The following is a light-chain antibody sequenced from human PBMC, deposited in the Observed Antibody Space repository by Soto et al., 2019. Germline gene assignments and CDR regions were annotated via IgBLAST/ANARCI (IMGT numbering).Light chain of an antibody. V-gene: IGKV1-5*01. CDR2: DAS. CDR1: RSISDW. CDR3: LQYSSHSWT. J-gene: IGKJ1*01. Sequence: DIQMTQSPSTLSPSVGDRVTITCRASRSISDWLAWYQQKPGKAPKLLIFDASTLKSAVPSRFSGSGSGTEYTLTISSLQPDDVATYYCLQYSSHSWTFGQGTKVEIK.